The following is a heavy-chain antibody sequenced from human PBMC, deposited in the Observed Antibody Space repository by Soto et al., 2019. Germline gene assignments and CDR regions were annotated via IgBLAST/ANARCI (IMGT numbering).Heavy chain of an antibody. CDR2: IYYSGST. J-gene: IGHJ5*02. CDR1: GGSVSSGDYY. V-gene: IGHV4-30-4*01. D-gene: IGHD6-13*01. Sequence: QVQLQESGPGLVKPSQSLSLTCTVSGGSVSSGDYYWSCIRQPPGKGLEWIGYIYYSGSTYYNPSLKSRVTISVDTSKNQFSLKLISVTAADTAVYYCARGRAQLVRIDWFDPWGQGTLVTVSS. CDR3: ARGRAQLVRIDWFDP.